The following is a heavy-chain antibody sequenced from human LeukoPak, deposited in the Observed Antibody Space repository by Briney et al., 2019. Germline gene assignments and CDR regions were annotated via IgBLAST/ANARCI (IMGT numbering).Heavy chain of an antibody. V-gene: IGHV1-2*02. CDR1: GYNFTDNY. CDR3: ARGGSSRQTAFDI. D-gene: IGHD1-26*01. J-gene: IGHJ3*02. Sequence: ASVKVSCKTSGYNFTDNYMDWVRQGPGQGLEWMGWINPNSGETKYAQKFQGRVTITRDTSITAVYMELSRLSSDDTAVYYCARGGSSRQTAFDIWGQGTMITVSS. CDR2: INPNSGET.